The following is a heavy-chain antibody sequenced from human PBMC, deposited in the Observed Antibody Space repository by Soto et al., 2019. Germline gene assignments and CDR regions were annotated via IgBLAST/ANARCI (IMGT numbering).Heavy chain of an antibody. CDR3: ARAQSIAP. CDR1: GFTFGDFA. CDR2: IRSKGSGATS. V-gene: IGHV3-49*04. J-gene: IGHJ3*01. D-gene: IGHD2-21*01. Sequence: PGGSLRLSCTASGFTFGDFAMSWVRQAPGKGLEWVSCIRSKGSGATSEYAASVKGRFNFSRDDSKSIANLQMNSMKLEDTAMYYCARAQSIAPWGQGTMVTVSS.